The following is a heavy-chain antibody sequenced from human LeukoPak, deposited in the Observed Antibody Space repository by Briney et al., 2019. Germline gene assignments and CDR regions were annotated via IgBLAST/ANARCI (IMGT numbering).Heavy chain of an antibody. CDR2: IYPGDSDT. J-gene: IGHJ4*02. CDR3: ARSRDLDYGDYLTIDY. V-gene: IGHV5-51*01. Sequence: GESLKISCKGSGYNFTSYWIGWVRQMPGKGLEWMGIIYPGDSDTRYSPSFQGQVTISADKSISTAYLQWSSLKASDTAMYYCARSRDLDYGDYLTIDYWGQGTLVTVSS. D-gene: IGHD4-17*01. CDR1: GYNFTSYW.